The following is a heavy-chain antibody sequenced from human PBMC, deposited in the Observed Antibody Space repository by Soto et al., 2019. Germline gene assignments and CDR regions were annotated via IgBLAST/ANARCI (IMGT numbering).Heavy chain of an antibody. D-gene: IGHD3-3*02. CDR1: GSSISSSGYY. Sequence: QLQVQESGPGLVKPSETLSLTCTVSGSSISSSGYYWGWIRQPPGKGLEWIGSMYYGVSTYYNPSLKSRVTVSVDASNNQFSLNLSSVTAADTAVYYCARLPSRHLVDYWGQGTLVTVSS. CDR3: ARLPSRHLVDY. CDR2: MYYGVST. J-gene: IGHJ4*02. V-gene: IGHV4-39*01.